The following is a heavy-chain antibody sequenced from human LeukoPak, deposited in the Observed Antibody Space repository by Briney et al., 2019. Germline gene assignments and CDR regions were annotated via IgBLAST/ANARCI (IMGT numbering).Heavy chain of an antibody. D-gene: IGHD6-13*01. CDR3: ASNLASYSSSWYLTARPFPD. CDR1: GYTFTSYA. Sequence: ASVKVSCKASGYTFTSYAMHWVRQAPGQRLEWMGWINPNSGGTNYAQKFQGRVTMTRDTSISTAYMELSRLRSDDTAVYYCASNLASYSSSWYLTARPFPDWGQGTLVTVSS. CDR2: INPNSGGT. J-gene: IGHJ4*02. V-gene: IGHV1-2*02.